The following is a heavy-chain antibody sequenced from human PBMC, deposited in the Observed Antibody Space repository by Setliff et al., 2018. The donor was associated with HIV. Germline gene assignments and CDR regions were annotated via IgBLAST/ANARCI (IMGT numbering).Heavy chain of an antibody. V-gene: IGHV4-59*01. D-gene: IGHD3-10*01. CDR3: ARAQMHRGVVSWSLYYFDY. CDR2: IYENAYA. J-gene: IGHJ4*02. Sequence: PSETLSLTCTVSGGSMNNYYWNWIRQTPGKGLEWIGYIYENAYAHYTVSLRSRVTVSMDTSKNQVSLTLRSVTAADRAVYYCARAQMHRGVVSWSLYYFDYWGQGALVTVSS. CDR1: GGSMNNYY.